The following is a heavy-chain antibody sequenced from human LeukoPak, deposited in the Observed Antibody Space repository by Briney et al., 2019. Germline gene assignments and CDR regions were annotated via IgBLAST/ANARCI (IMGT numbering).Heavy chain of an antibody. J-gene: IGHJ4*02. CDR2: INHSGGT. CDR3: ARTKMATFDY. CDR1: GGSFSAFY. Sequence: SETLSLTCAVYGGSFSAFYWSWIRQPPGKGLEWIGEINHSGGTNYNPSLKSRVTISVYTSKNQFSLKLSSVTAADTAVYYCARTKMATFDYWGQGTLVTVSS. D-gene: IGHD5-24*01. V-gene: IGHV4-34*01.